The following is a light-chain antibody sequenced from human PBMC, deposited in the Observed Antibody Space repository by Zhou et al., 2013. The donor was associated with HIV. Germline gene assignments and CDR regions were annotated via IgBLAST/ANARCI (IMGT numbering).Light chain of an antibody. J-gene: IGKJ1*01. Sequence: AVRLTQSPSSLSASVGDRVTITCRASQGISRAIAWYQVKPGEPPKLLIYDAAILESGVPSRFSGSGFDREFTLTITGLQPEDFATYYCQQYNSYWTFGQGTKVEI. CDR1: QGISRA. V-gene: IGKV1-13*02. CDR3: QQYNSYWT. CDR2: DAA.